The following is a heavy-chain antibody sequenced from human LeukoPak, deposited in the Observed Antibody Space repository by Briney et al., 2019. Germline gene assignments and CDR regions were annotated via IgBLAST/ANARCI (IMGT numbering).Heavy chain of an antibody. J-gene: IGHJ4*02. D-gene: IGHD5-18*01. Sequence: SETLSLTCTVSGGSISSYYWSWIRQPPGKGLEWIGYIYYSGSTNYNPSLKSRVTISVDTSKNQFSLKLSSVTAADTAVYYCARAPVATANFDYWGQGTLVTVSS. CDR3: ARAPVATANFDY. CDR1: GGSISSYY. CDR2: IYYSGST. V-gene: IGHV4-59*01.